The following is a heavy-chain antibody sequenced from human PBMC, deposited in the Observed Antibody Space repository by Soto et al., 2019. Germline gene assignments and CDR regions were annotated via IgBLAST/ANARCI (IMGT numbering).Heavy chain of an antibody. Sequence: QVQLVQSGAEVKKPGSSVKVSCKASGGTFSSYAISWVRQAPGQGLEWMGGIIPIFGTANYAQKFQGRVTITADESTSTAYMELSSLRSEDTAVYYCARVRSPPRYYDFWSGYSGNTHDYYYYYGMDVWGQGTTVTVSS. CDR1: GGTFSSYA. CDR2: IIPIFGTA. D-gene: IGHD3-3*01. V-gene: IGHV1-69*01. J-gene: IGHJ6*02. CDR3: ARVRSPPRYYDFWSGYSGNTHDYYYYYGMDV.